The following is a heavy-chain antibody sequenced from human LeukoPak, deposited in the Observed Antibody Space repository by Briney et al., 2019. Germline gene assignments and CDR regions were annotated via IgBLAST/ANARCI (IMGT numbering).Heavy chain of an antibody. V-gene: IGHV4-59*01. CDR2: IYYSGST. CDR1: GGSISSYY. CDR3: ARGMYSSSWYYFDY. Sequence: SETLSLTCTVSGGSISSYYWSWIRQPPGMGLEWIGYIYYSGSTNYNPSLKSRVTISVDTSKNQFSLKLSSVTAADTAVYYCARGMYSSSWYYFDYWGQGTLVTVSS. D-gene: IGHD6-13*01. J-gene: IGHJ4*02.